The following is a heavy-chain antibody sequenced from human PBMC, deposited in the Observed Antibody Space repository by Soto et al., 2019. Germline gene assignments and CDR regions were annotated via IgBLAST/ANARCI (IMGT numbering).Heavy chain of an antibody. Sequence: SETLSLTCAVSGDSISSGGYSWSWIRQPPGKGLEWIGYIYHSGSTYYNPSLKSRVTISVDRSKNQFSLKLSSVTAADTAVYYCARWWMYAPGFDPWGQGTLVTVSS. D-gene: IGHD2-8*01. V-gene: IGHV4-30-2*01. CDR2: IYHSGST. J-gene: IGHJ5*02. CDR1: GDSISSGGYS. CDR3: ARWWMYAPGFDP.